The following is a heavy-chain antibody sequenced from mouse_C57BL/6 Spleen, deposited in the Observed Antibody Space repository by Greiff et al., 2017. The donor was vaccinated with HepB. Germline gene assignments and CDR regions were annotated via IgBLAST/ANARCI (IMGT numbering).Heavy chain of an antibody. J-gene: IGHJ4*01. CDR2: IDPSDSYT. V-gene: IGHV1-69*01. D-gene: IGHD2-4*01. Sequence: QVQLKQPGAELVMPGASVKLSCKASGYTFTSYWMHWVKQRPGQGLEWIGEIDPSDSYTNYNQKFKGKSTLTVDKSSSTAYMQLSSLTSEDSAVYYCARRSYYDYEGAMDYWGQGTSVTVSS. CDR3: ARRSYYDYEGAMDY. CDR1: GYTFTSYW.